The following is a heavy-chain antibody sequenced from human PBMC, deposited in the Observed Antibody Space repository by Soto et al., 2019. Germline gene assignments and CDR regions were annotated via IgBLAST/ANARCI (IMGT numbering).Heavy chain of an antibody. CDR2: ISTYNGKT. CDR1: GYSFITYG. V-gene: IGHV1-18*01. J-gene: IGHJ6*02. D-gene: IGHD6-6*01. Sequence: GASVKVSCKASGYSFITYGISWVRQAPGQGLEWMGWISTYNGKTKYAQKFQGRVTMTTDTSTTTGYMELRSLRSDDTAVYYCARDRPTSSIRARDYYYAMDVWG. CDR3: ARDRPTSSIRARDYYYAMDV.